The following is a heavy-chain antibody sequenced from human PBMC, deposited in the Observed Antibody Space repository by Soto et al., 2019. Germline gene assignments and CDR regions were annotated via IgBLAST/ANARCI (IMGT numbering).Heavy chain of an antibody. CDR1: GYTFTSYD. CDR2: MNPNSGNT. V-gene: IGHV1-8*01. J-gene: IGHJ5*02. D-gene: IGHD3-3*01. Sequence: ASVKVSCKASGYTFTSYDINWVRQATGQGLEWMGWMNPNSGNTGYAQKFQGRVTMTRNTSISTAYMELSSLRSEDTAVYYCARDYDFWSGYFNWFDPWGQGTLVTVSS. CDR3: ARDYDFWSGYFNWFDP.